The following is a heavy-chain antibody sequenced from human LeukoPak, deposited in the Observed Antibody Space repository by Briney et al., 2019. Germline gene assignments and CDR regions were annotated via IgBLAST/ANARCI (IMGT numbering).Heavy chain of an antibody. CDR1: GFAFSSYS. V-gene: IGHV3-23*01. J-gene: IGHJ4*02. CDR3: AKHAPGSYKYYDY. D-gene: IGHD3-10*01. Sequence: GGSLRLSCAASGFAFSSYSMTWVRQAPGKGLEWVSAISASGAGTFYADSVKGRFTISRDNSKNTLYLQMNSLRADDAAVYYCAKHAPGSYKYYDYWGQGTLVTVSS. CDR2: ISASGAGT.